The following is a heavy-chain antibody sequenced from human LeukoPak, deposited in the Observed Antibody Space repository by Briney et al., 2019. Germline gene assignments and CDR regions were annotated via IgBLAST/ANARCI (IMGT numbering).Heavy chain of an antibody. CDR2: ISSSSSYI. V-gene: IGHV3-21*01. CDR3: AKGSPNVLRYFDWLSAYFDY. Sequence: GGSLRLSCAASGFTFSSYSMNWVRRAPGKGLEWVSSISSSSSYIYYADSVKGRFTISRDNAKNSLYLQMNSLRAEDTAVYYCAKGSPNVLRYFDWLSAYFDYWGQGTLVTVSS. D-gene: IGHD3-9*01. CDR1: GFTFSSYS. J-gene: IGHJ4*02.